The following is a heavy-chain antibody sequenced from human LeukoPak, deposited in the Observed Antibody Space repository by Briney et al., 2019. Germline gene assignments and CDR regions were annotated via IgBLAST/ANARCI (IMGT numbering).Heavy chain of an antibody. V-gene: IGHV4-30-4*07. CDR3: ARVRLEGFLEWLTHYYYYYMDV. Sequence: SQTLSLTCAVSGGSISSGGYSWSWIRQPPGKGLEWIGYIYYSGSTYYNPSLKSRVTISVDTSKNQFSLKLSSVTAADTAVYYCARVRLEGFLEWLTHYYYYYMDVWGKGTTVTVSS. CDR1: GGSISSGGYS. J-gene: IGHJ6*03. D-gene: IGHD3-3*01. CDR2: IYYSGST.